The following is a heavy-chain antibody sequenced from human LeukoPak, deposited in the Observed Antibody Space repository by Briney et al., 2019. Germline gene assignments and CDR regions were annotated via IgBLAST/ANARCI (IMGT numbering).Heavy chain of an antibody. CDR3: AAALDFDYSMMSDY. J-gene: IGHJ4*02. D-gene: IGHD4-11*01. CDR2: INLSSGGT. Sequence: GASVKVSCKPSGYTFTGYYMHWVRQAPGQGLQWMGWINLSSGGTKYAQKFQGRVTMTRDTSINTAYMELRRLTSDDTAVYYCAAALDFDYSMMSDYWGQGTLVTVSS. CDR1: GYTFTGYY. V-gene: IGHV1-2*02.